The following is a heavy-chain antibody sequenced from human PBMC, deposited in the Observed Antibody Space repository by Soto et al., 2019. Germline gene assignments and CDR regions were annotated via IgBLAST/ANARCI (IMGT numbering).Heavy chain of an antibody. CDR2: IYPGDSDT. J-gene: IGHJ4*02. CDR1: GYSFTSYW. V-gene: IGHV5-51*01. Sequence: PGEPLKISCKGSGYSFTSYWIGWLRQMHGKGLEYMGIIYPGDSDTRYSPSFQGQVTISADKSISTAYLQWSSLKASDTAMYYCVTQFDSSGRDDYWCQGTLVTVS. CDR3: VTQFDSSGRDDY. D-gene: IGHD6-19*01.